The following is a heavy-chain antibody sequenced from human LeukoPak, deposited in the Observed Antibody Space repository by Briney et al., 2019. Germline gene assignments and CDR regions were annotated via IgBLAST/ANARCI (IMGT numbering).Heavy chain of an antibody. D-gene: IGHD3-16*01. Sequence: PGGSLRLSCAASGFTFSSYSMNWLRQATGKGLEWVSYIRSSSSTIYYGESVMGRFTISRDNAKNSLYLQMNSLRDEDTAVYYCARVYMGVDYWGQGTLVTVSS. CDR3: ARVYMGVDY. V-gene: IGHV3-48*02. CDR2: IRSSSSTI. CDR1: GFTFSSYS. J-gene: IGHJ4*02.